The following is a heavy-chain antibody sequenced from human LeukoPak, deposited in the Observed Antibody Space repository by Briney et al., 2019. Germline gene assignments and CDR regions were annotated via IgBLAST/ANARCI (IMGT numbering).Heavy chain of an antibody. Sequence: SETLSLTCAVSGGSISSGGYSWSWIRQPPGKGLEWIGYIYYSGSTNYNPSLKSRVTISVDTSKNQFSLKLSSVTAADTAVYYCAREDTAMAYDAFDIWGQGTMVTVSS. CDR3: AREDTAMAYDAFDI. CDR2: IYYSGST. J-gene: IGHJ3*02. V-gene: IGHV4-61*08. D-gene: IGHD5-18*01. CDR1: GGSISSGGYS.